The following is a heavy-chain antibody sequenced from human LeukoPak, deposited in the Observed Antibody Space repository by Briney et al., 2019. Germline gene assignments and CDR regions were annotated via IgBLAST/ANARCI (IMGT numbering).Heavy chain of an antibody. J-gene: IGHJ6*03. CDR1: GFTVSTSY. V-gene: IGHV3-53*01. Sequence: GGSLRLSCAASGFTVSTSYMIWVRQAPDKGLEWVSLTYSAGFTYYPDSVKGRFTVSRDIAKNTVFLQMNSLRVDDTAVYYCARGGGHQPTYYQYLDVWGKGTTVTVS. D-gene: IGHD1-14*01. CDR3: ARGGGHQPTYYQYLDV. CDR2: TYSAGFT.